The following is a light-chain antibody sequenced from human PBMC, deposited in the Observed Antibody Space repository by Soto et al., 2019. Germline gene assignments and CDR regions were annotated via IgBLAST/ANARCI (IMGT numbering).Light chain of an antibody. CDR1: QSISNW. CDR2: HAS. J-gene: IGKJ1*01. CDR3: QQYNSYS. Sequence: DIQMTQSPSTLPASVGDRVTITCRASQSISNWLAWNQQKPGTAPKLLIYHASTLESGVPSRFSGSGSGTEFTLTISSLQPDDFATYYCQQYNSYSFGQGTKV. V-gene: IGKV1-5*01.